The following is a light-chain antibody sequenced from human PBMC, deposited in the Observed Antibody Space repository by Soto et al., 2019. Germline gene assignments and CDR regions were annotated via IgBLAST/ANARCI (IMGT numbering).Light chain of an antibody. V-gene: IGLV2-8*01. J-gene: IGLJ2*01. Sequence: QSVLTQPPSASGSPGQSVTISCTGTSSDVGGYNFVSWYQQHPGKAPKLMIYEVSERPSGVPDRFSGSKCGNTASLTVSALQAEGRADKYCSSYAGSNSVLFGEGIGLPV. CDR1: SSDVGGYNF. CDR3: SSYAGSNSVL. CDR2: EVS.